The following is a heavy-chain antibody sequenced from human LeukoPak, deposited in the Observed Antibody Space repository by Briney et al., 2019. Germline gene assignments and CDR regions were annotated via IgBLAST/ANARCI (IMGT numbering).Heavy chain of an antibody. CDR2: IYHSGST. D-gene: IGHD3-22*01. J-gene: IGHJ4*02. V-gene: IGHV4-38-2*02. CDR3: AXNEYFYDSSGYSTPDY. CDR1: GYSISSGYY. Sequence: PSETLSLTCTVSGYSISSGYYWGWIRQSPGKGLEWIGSIYHSGSTYYNPSLKSRVTISLDTSKNQFSLKLSSVTAADTAVYYCAXNEYFYDSSGYSTPDYWGQGTLVTVSS.